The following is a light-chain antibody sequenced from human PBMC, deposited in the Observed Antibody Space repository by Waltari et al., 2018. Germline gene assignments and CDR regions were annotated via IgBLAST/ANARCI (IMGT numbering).Light chain of an antibody. Sequence: EVVLTQSPATLSLSPGERATLSCRASQTIYNYLAWYQQKPGQSPRLPIYDASNRATGIPDRFSGSGSGTDFTLIISRLEPEDFVGYYCQHRNNWPWTFGQGSKVEIK. CDR2: DAS. V-gene: IGKV3-11*01. CDR3: QHRNNWPWT. CDR1: QTIYNY. J-gene: IGKJ1*01.